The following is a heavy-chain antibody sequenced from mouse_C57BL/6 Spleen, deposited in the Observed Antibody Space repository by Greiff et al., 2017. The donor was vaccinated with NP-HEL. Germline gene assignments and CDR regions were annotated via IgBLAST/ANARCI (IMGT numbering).Heavy chain of an antibody. CDR3: ARSLSSAWFAY. Sequence: VQLQESGPELVKPGASVKISCKASGYAFSSSWMNWVKQRPGKGLEWIGRIYPGDGDPNYNGQFKGKATLTADKSSSTAYMQLSSLTSEDSAVYFCARSLSSAWFAYWGQGTLVTVSA. CDR2: IYPGDGDP. J-gene: IGHJ3*01. V-gene: IGHV1-82*01. D-gene: IGHD6-1*01. CDR1: GYAFSSSW.